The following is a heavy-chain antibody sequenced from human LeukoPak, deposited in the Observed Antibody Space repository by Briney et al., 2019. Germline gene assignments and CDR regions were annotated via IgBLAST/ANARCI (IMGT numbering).Heavy chain of an antibody. CDR3: AKGRTGSGRFDY. J-gene: IGHJ4*02. CDR2: ISWNSAYI. Sequence: PGGSLRLSCAASGFTFDDYAMHWVRQAPGKGLEWVSGISWNSAYIGYADSVRGRFTISRDNAKYSLYLQMNSLRPEDTALYYCAKGRTGSGRFDYWGQGSLVTVSS. D-gene: IGHD3-10*01. CDR1: GFTFDDYA. V-gene: IGHV3-9*01.